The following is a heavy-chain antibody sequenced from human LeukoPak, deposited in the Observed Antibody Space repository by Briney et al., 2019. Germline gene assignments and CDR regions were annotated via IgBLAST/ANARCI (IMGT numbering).Heavy chain of an antibody. CDR2: ISSSSSYI. V-gene: IGHV3-21*01. J-gene: IGHJ4*02. Sequence: GGSLRLSCAASGFTFSSYAMHWVRQAPGKGLEWVSSISSSSSYIYYADSVKGRFTISRDNAKNSLYLQMNSLRAEDTAVYYCARGVAPYYYDSSGYSPPGEFWGQGTLVTVSS. CDR1: GFTFSSYA. CDR3: ARGVAPYYYDSSGYSPPGEF. D-gene: IGHD3-22*01.